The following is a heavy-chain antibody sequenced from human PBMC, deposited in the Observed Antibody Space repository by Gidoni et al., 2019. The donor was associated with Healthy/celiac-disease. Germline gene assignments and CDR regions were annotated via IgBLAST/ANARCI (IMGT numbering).Heavy chain of an antibody. V-gene: IGHV3-33*01. J-gene: IGHJ4*02. Sequence: QVQLVESGGGVVQPGRSLRLSCEASGFTFSSYGMHWVRQAPGKGLEWVAVIWYDGSNKYYADSVKGRFTISRDNSKNTLYLQMNSLRAEDTAVYYCARDEVGSWYVTDYWGQGTLVTVSS. D-gene: IGHD6-13*01. CDR1: GFTFSSYG. CDR3: ARDEVGSWYVTDY. CDR2: IWYDGSNK.